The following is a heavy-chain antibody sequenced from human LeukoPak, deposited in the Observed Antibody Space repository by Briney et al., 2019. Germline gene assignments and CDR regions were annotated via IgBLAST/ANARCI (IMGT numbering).Heavy chain of an antibody. CDR2: IYSGGST. CDR1: GFTVSSNY. J-gene: IGHJ4*02. D-gene: IGHD4-23*01. V-gene: IGHV3-53*01. CDR3: ATPTVAYALDY. Sequence: GGFLRLSCAASGFTVSSNYMSWVRQAPGKGLEWVSVIYSGGSTYYADSVKGRFTISRDNSKNTLYLQMNSLRAEDTAVYYCATPTVAYALDYWGQGTLVTVSS.